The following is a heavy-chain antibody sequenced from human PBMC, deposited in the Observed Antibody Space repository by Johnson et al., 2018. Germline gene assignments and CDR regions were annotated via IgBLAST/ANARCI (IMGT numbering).Heavy chain of an antibody. CDR3: ANVSGPYDYGSGSYSYYNMDG. CDR1: GFTFDDYA. D-gene: IGHD3-10*01. J-gene: IGHJ6*03. CDR2: ISWDGGST. Sequence: VQLVESGGVVVQPGGSLRLSCAASGFTFDDYAMHWVRQAPGKGLEWVSLISWDGGSTYYAASVKGRFTISRDNSKNSRYLQMNSLSAEEPAWYYCANVSGPYDYGSGSYSYYNMDGWGKGTTVTVSS. V-gene: IGHV3-43D*03.